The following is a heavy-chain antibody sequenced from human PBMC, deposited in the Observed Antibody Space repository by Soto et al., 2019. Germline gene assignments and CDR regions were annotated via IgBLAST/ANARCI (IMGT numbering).Heavy chain of an antibody. D-gene: IGHD6-19*01. V-gene: IGHV3-21*01. J-gene: IGHJ6*02. CDR2: ISSSGSYI. CDR3: AMLGGWSGGSSGIDV. Sequence: GSLRLSCAASGFTFSSYSMNWVRQAPGKGLEWVSSISSSGSYIYYADSVKGRFTISRDNAKNSLYLQMNSLRAEDTAVYYCAMLGGWSGGSSGIDVWGQGTTVTVSS. CDR1: GFTFSSYS.